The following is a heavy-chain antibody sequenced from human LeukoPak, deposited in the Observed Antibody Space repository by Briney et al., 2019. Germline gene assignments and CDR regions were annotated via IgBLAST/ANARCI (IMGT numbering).Heavy chain of an antibody. J-gene: IGHJ4*02. CDR3: ARDLVCTMNCKDS. CDR2: IIPNLGMA. V-gene: IGHV1-69*04. CDR1: GGTFSNDA. Sequence: SVTVSCKASGGTFSNDAISWVRQAPGQGLEWMGRIIPNLGMALYAQKFTSRVTITADKSPSTAYMELSSLTSEDTAVYFCARDLVCTMNCKDSWGQGTLVTVS. D-gene: IGHD2-2*01.